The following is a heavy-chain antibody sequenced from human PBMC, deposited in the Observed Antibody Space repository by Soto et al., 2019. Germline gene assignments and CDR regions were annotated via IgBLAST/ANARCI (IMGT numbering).Heavy chain of an antibody. V-gene: IGHV5-10-1*01. CDR2: IDPSNSYT. CDR3: ASHNFFCGGDCNSSGMDV. D-gene: IGHD2-21*02. J-gene: IGHJ6*02. CDR1: GYSFTSYW. Sequence: GQSLKLSCKGSGYSFTSYWISWVRQMPGKGLEWMGRIDPSNSYTNYSPSFQGHVTISADKSISTAYLQWSSLRASDTAVYYCASHNFFCGGDCNSSGMDVWGRGTTVTVSS.